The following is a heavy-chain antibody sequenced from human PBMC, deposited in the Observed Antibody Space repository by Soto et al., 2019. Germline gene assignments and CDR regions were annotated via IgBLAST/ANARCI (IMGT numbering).Heavy chain of an antibody. CDR3: ARALLGSGWKDFDY. Sequence: ASVKVSCKASGYTFTSLYINWVRRTPGHGLEWMGWINPNTGDTNYAQRFQGWVTMTRDTSISTAYMELSRLKSDDTAIYYCARALLGSGWKDFDYWGQGTQVTVS. V-gene: IGHV1-2*04. CDR2: INPNTGDT. CDR1: GYTFTSLY. D-gene: IGHD6-19*01. J-gene: IGHJ4*02.